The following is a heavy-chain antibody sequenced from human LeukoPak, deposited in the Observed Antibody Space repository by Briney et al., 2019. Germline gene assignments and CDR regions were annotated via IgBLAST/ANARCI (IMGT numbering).Heavy chain of an antibody. CDR3: ARGIAVAEVPAFDY. J-gene: IGHJ4*02. CDR2: INPNSGGT. Sequence: ASVKVSCKASGYTFTGYYMHWVRRAPGQGLEWMGWINPNSGGTNYAQKFQGRVTMTRDTSISTAYMELSRLRSDDTAVYYCARGIAVAEVPAFDYWGQGTLVTVSS. V-gene: IGHV1-2*02. CDR1: GYTFTGYY. D-gene: IGHD6-19*01.